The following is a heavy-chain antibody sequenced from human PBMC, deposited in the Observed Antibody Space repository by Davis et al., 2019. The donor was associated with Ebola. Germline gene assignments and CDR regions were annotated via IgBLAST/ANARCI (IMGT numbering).Heavy chain of an antibody. CDR3: ARGPSQNNYGSDAFDI. J-gene: IGHJ3*02. D-gene: IGHD3-10*01. CDR2: ISSSGSTI. CDR1: GFTFSDYY. Sequence: GESLKISCAASGFTFSDYYMSWIRQAPGKGLEWVSYISSSGSTIYYADSVKGRFTISRDNAKNSLYLQMNSLRAEDTAVYYCARGPSQNNYGSDAFDIWGQGTMVTVSS. V-gene: IGHV3-11*04.